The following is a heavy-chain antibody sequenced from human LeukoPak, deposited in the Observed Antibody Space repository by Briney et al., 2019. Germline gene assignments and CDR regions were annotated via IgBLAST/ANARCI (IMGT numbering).Heavy chain of an antibody. CDR1: GYIFTSYL. Sequence: GESLKICCACSGYIFTSYLIGLVRPMREKRLGRMGIIYPGDSATRYRPSFQGQVTISADKSISTAYLQWSSLKASDTAMYYCARLKPTSSSWSPFDYWGQGTLVTVSS. CDR3: ARLKPTSSSWSPFDY. J-gene: IGHJ4*02. CDR2: IYPGDSAT. D-gene: IGHD6-13*01. V-gene: IGHV5-51*01.